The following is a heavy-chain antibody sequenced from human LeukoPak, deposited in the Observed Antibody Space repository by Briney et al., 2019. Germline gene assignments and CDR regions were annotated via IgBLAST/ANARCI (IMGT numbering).Heavy chain of an antibody. CDR3: ARVPQWLVLDY. V-gene: IGHV3-11*06. J-gene: IGHJ4*02. CDR1: GFTFSDYY. Sequence: GGSLRLSCAASGFTFSDYYMGWIRQTPGKGLEWVSSISSTSSYISYADSVKGRFTISRDNAKNSLYLQMNSLRAEDTAVYYCARVPQWLVLDYWGQGTLVTVSS. CDR2: ISSTSSYI. D-gene: IGHD6-19*01.